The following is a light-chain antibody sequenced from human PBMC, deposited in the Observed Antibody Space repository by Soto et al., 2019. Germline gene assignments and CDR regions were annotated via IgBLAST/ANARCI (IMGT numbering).Light chain of an antibody. CDR2: SNN. CDR3: ATWHDSLSAWV. J-gene: IGLJ3*02. V-gene: IGLV1-47*02. CDR1: SSNIGSNY. Sequence: QSVLTQPPSASGTPGQRVTISCSGSSSNIGSNYVYWYQQLPGTAPKLLIYSNNQRPSGVPVRFSGSKSGTSASLAISGLRSEDEADYYCATWHDSLSAWVFGGGTKLTVL.